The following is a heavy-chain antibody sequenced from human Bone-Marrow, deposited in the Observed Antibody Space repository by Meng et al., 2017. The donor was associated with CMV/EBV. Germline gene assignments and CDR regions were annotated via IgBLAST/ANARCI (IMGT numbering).Heavy chain of an antibody. CDR2: INPNSGGT. J-gene: IGHJ4*02. CDR3: ARDGWENYYGSGSFLDY. Sequence: ASVKVSCKASGYTFTGYYMHWVRQAPGQGLEWMGWINPNSGGTNYAQKFQGRVTMTRDTSISTAYMELSRLRSDDTAVYYCARDGWENYYGSGSFLDYWGQGNLVNVAS. CDR1: GYTFTGYY. D-gene: IGHD3-10*01. V-gene: IGHV1-2*02.